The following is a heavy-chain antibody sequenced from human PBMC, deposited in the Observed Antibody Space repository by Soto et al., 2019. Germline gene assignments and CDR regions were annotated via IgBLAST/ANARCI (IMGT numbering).Heavy chain of an antibody. CDR1: GYSFTSYW. J-gene: IGHJ5*02. D-gene: IGHD6-19*01. CDR3: ARLRSSGWHSETNNWFDP. CDR2: IYPGDSDT. V-gene: IGHV5-51*01. Sequence: EVQLVQSGAEVKKPGESLKISCKGSGYSFTSYWIGWVRQMPGKGLEWMGIIYPGDSDTRYSPSFQGQVTISADKSISTAYLQWSSLKASDTAMYYCARLRSSGWHSETNNWFDPWGQGTLVTVSS.